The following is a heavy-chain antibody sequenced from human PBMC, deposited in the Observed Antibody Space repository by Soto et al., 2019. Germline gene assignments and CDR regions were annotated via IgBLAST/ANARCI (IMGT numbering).Heavy chain of an antibody. Sequence: QVQLVQSGAEVKKPGASVKVSCKASGYTFTNYGITWVRQAPGQGLEWMGWISDYNGNTYYGKKFQGRVTMTTDTSTRTAYLELESLRSDDTAVYYCAREGYYSGSGTYSPPRYYGMDVWGQGTTVTVSS. D-gene: IGHD3-10*01. J-gene: IGHJ6*02. CDR3: AREGYYSGSGTYSPPRYYGMDV. V-gene: IGHV1-18*01. CDR2: ISDYNGNT. CDR1: GYTFTNYG.